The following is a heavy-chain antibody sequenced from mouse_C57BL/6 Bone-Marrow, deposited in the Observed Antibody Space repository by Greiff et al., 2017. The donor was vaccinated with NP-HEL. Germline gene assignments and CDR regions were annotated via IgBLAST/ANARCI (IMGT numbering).Heavy chain of an antibody. CDR2: IDPENGDT. CDR3: TTPYYGSSYAYFDY. V-gene: IGHV14-4*01. J-gene: IGHJ2*01. Sequence: VQLKQSGAELVRPGASVKLSCTASGFNFKDDYMHWVKQRPEQGLEWIGWIDPENGDTEYASNFQGRATIPADTSANTAYLQLSSLTSEDTTVYYCTTPYYGSSYAYFDYWGQGTTLTVSS. D-gene: IGHD1-1*01. CDR1: GFNFKDDY.